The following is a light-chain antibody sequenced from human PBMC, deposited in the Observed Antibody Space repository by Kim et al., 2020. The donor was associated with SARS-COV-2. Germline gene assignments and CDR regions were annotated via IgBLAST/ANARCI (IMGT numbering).Light chain of an antibody. Sequence: PVERATLSCRASQSVSSSYLAWYQQKPGQAPRLLIYGASSRATGIPDRFSGSGSGTDFTLTISRLEPEDFAVYYCQQYGSSRGFTFGPGTKVDIK. V-gene: IGKV3-20*01. CDR1: QSVSSSY. CDR2: GAS. CDR3: QQYGSSRGFT. J-gene: IGKJ3*01.